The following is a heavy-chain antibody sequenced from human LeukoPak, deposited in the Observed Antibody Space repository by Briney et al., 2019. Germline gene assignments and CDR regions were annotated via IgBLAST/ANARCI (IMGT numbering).Heavy chain of an antibody. CDR3: AKAASSSWPSYYYGMDV. J-gene: IGHJ6*02. CDR2: ITGSGGNT. V-gene: IGHV3-23*01. Sequence: GGSLRLSCAASGFSFNRYSMNWVRQAPGKGLEWVSVITGSGGNTYYADSVKGRFTISKDNSKNTVYLQMSSLRVDDTAVYYCAKAASSSWPSYYYGMDVWGQGTTVTVSS. CDR1: GFSFNRYS. D-gene: IGHD6-13*01.